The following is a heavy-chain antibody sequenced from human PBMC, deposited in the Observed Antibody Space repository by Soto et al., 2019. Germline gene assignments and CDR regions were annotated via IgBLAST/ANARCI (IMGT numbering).Heavy chain of an antibody. J-gene: IGHJ6*03. D-gene: IGHD3-3*01. CDR2: IYYSGST. CDR3: ARAHTIFGVAGHYYYYMDV. Sequence: QVQLQESGPGLVKPSQTLSLTCTVSGGSISSGGYYWSWIRQHPGKGLEWIGYIYYSGSTYYNPCLKSRVTISVDTSKNQFSLKLSPVTAADTAVYYCARAHTIFGVAGHYYYYMDVWGKGTTVTVSS. V-gene: IGHV4-31*03. CDR1: GGSISSGGYY.